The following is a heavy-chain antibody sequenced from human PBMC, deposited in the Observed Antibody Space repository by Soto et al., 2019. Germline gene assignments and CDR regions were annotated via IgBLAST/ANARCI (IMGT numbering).Heavy chain of an antibody. CDR2: IGDSGGST. CDR3: AKGADYGDYTYFDY. D-gene: IGHD4-17*01. CDR1: GFTFSGQA. Sequence: EVQLLESGGGLVQPGGSPRLSCAASGFTFSGQAMSWVRQAPGKGLEWVSAIGDSGGSTYYADSVKGRFTISRDNSKNTLYLQMNSLRAEDTAVYYCAKGADYGDYTYFDYWGQGILVTVSS. V-gene: IGHV3-23*01. J-gene: IGHJ4*02.